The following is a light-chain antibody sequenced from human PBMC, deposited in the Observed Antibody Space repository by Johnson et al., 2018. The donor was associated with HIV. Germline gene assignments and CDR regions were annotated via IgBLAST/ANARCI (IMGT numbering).Light chain of an antibody. CDR2: ENN. CDR3: GTWESSLSAGLYV. J-gene: IGLJ1*01. Sequence: QLVLSQPPSVSAAPGQKVTISCSGSSFNIGNHYVSWFQQLPGTAPKLLIYENNKRPSGIPDRFSGSKSGTSATLGITGPQTGDEADYYCGTWESSLSAGLYVFGTGTEVTVL. V-gene: IGLV1-51*02. CDR1: SFNIGNHY.